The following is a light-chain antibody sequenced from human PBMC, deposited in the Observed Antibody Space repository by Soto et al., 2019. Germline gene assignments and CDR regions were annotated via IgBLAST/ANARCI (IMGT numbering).Light chain of an antibody. CDR2: WAS. V-gene: IGKV4-1*01. J-gene: IGKJ4*01. CDR3: QQYYITPLT. CDR1: QSVLYSSNNKNY. Sequence: DIVMTQSPDSLAVSLGERATINCKSSQSVLYSSNNKNYLSWYQQKPGQPPKLLIYWASTRESGVHDRFSGSGSGTDFTLTISSLQAEDVAVYDWQQYYITPLTVGGGTKVEIK.